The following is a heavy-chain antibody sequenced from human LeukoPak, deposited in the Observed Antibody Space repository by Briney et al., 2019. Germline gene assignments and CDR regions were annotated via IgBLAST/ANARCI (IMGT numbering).Heavy chain of an antibody. V-gene: IGHV4-59*08. D-gene: IGHD3-16*02. CDR1: GGSISSYY. CDR2: IYYSGST. CDR3: ARQSSRRSIGWFDP. Sequence: SETLSLTCTVSGGSISSYYWSWIRQPPRKGLEWIGYIYYSGSTNYNPSLKSRVTISVDTSKNQFSLKLSSVTAADTAVYYCARQSSRRSIGWFDPWGQGTLVTVSS. J-gene: IGHJ5*02.